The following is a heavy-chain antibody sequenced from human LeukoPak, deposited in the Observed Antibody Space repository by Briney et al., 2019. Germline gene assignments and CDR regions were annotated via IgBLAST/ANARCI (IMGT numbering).Heavy chain of an antibody. CDR2: IHFSGST. V-gene: IGHV4-4*07. J-gene: IGHJ4*02. CDR3: ARDKGVERLGAVYFDF. Sequence: PSETLSLTCTVSGGPISTYYWDWIRQPAGKGLEWIGRIHFSGSTNYNPSLKSRVTMSVDTSNNQFSLMLTSVTAADTAVYYCARDKGVERLGAVYFDFWGQGTLVIVSS. D-gene: IGHD1-26*01. CDR1: GGPISTYY.